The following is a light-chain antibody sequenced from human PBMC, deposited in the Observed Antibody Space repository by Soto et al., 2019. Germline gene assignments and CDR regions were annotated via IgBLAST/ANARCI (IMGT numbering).Light chain of an antibody. CDR3: QQYNNYWT. CDR2: KAS. CDR1: QSISSW. Sequence: DIQMTQSPSTLSASVGDRVTITCRTSQSISSWLAWYQQRPGKAPKLLIYKASSLQGGVPSRFSGSGSGTEFTLTITSLQPDDFATYYCQQYNNYWTFGQGTKVENK. V-gene: IGKV1-5*03. J-gene: IGKJ1*01.